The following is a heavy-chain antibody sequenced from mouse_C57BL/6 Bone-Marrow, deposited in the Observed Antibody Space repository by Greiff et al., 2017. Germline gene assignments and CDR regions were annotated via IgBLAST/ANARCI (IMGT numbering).Heavy chain of an antibody. CDR3: ARGPTAQGHYFDY. D-gene: IGHD3-2*02. J-gene: IGHJ2*01. CDR1: GYTFTSYW. V-gene: IGHV1-53*01. Sequence: QVQLQQPGTELVKPGASVKLSCKASGYTFTSYWMHWVKQRPGQGLEWIGNINPSNGGTNYNEKFKSKATLTVDTSSSTAYMQLSRLTSEDSAVYYCARGPTAQGHYFDYWGQGTTLTVSS. CDR2: INPSNGGT.